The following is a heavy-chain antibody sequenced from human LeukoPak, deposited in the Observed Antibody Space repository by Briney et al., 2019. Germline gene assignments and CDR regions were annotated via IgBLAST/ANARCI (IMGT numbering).Heavy chain of an antibody. CDR1: GFTVSSNY. J-gene: IGHJ4*02. D-gene: IGHD6-13*01. Sequence: HLGGSLRLSCAASGFTVSSNYMSWVRQAPGKGLEWVGFIRSKAYGGTTEYAASVKGRFTISRDDSKSIAYLQMNSLKTEDTAVYYCTRAVWGSSWYTADYWGQGTLVTVSS. CDR2: IRSKAYGGTT. CDR3: TRAVWGSSWYTADY. V-gene: IGHV3-49*04.